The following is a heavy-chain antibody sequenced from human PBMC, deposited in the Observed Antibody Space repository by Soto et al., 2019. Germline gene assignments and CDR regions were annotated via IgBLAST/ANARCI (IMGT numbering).Heavy chain of an antibody. CDR3: AKEEGNYYDSSGYLSPPFDY. CDR2: ISGSGGST. D-gene: IGHD3-22*01. J-gene: IGHJ4*02. CDR1: GFTFSSYA. Sequence: GGSLRLSCAASGFTFSSYAMSWVRQAPGKGLEWVSAISGSGGSTYYADSVKGRFTISRDNSKNTLYLQMNSLRAEDTAVYYCAKEEGNYYDSSGYLSPPFDYWGQGTLVTVPQ. V-gene: IGHV3-23*01.